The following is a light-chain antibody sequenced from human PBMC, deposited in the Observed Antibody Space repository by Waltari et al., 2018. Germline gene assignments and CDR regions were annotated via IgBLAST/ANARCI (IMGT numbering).Light chain of an antibody. J-gene: IGLJ3*02. Sequence: QSALTQPRSVSGSPGQSVTISCTGTSSIVDDYNFISWYRQHPGEAPKLMIYDVSKRPSGVPGRFSGSKSGNTASLTISGLQAEDEDDYYCFSYASSYTSWVFGGGTKLTVL. V-gene: IGLV2-11*01. CDR2: DVS. CDR3: FSYASSYTSWV. CDR1: SSIVDDYNF.